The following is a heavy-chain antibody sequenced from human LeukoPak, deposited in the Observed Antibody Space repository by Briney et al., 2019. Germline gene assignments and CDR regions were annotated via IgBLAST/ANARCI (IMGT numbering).Heavy chain of an antibody. D-gene: IGHD4-17*01. V-gene: IGHV4-59*08. Sequence: SETLSLTCTVSGYSISSGYYWSWIRQPPGKGLEWIGYIYYSGSTNYNPSLKSRVTISVDTSKNQFSLKLSSVTAADTAVYYCARLPTVTTSYYYYYMDVWGKGTTVTVSS. CDR2: IYYSGST. CDR3: ARLPTVTTSYYYYYMDV. J-gene: IGHJ6*03. CDR1: GYSISSGYY.